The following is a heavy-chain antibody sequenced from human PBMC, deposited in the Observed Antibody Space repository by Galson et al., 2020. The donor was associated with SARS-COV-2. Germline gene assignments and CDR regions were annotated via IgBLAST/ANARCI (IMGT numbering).Heavy chain of an antibody. J-gene: IGHJ3*02. V-gene: IGHV3-30*01. D-gene: IGHD3-10*01. CDR1: GFPFSTYA. Sequence: GGSLRLSCAASGFPFSTYAMHWVRQAPGKGLEWVAAISYDGSYKHDVDSLKGRFTISRDNSKNTLYLQMNSLRAEDTAVYYCASEWFGESAFDIWGQGTMVTVSS. CDR2: ISYDGSYK. CDR3: ASEWFGESAFDI.